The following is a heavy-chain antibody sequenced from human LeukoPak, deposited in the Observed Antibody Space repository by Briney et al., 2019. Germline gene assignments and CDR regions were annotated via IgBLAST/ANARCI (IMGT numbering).Heavy chain of an antibody. CDR1: GYTFTSYA. CDR3: ARDSTETAAGPRGYYYDMDV. V-gene: IGHV1-3*01. Sequence: PWASVKVSCKASGYTFTSYAMHWVRQAPGQRLEWMGWINAGNGNTKYSQKFQGRVTITRDTSASTAYMELSSLRSEDTAVYYCARDSTETAAGPRGYYYDMDVWGQGTTVTVSS. CDR2: INAGNGNT. D-gene: IGHD6-13*01. J-gene: IGHJ6*02.